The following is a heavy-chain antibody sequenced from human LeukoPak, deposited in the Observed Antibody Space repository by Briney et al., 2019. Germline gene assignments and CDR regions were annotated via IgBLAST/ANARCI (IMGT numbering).Heavy chain of an antibody. Sequence: SETLSLTCTVSGDSISSYYWSWIRQPPGKVLEWIAYIYYSGSTSYNPSLKSRVTISTNTSKKQFSLKLSSVTAADTAVYYCARGPGGGSYSDAFDIWGQGTMVTVPS. CDR2: IYYSGST. D-gene: IGHD1-26*01. J-gene: IGHJ3*02. V-gene: IGHV4-59*01. CDR3: ARGPGGGSYSDAFDI. CDR1: GDSISSYY.